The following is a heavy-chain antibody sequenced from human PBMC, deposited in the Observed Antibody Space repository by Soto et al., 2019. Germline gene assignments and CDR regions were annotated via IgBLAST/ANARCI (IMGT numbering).Heavy chain of an antibody. CDR1: GFSLTTGGVG. CDR2: IYWDDDK. D-gene: IGHD4-4*01. V-gene: IGHV2-5*02. J-gene: IGHJ2*01. CDR3: AHSLHGTTVTTLGYWYFDL. Sequence: QITLKESGPTLVKPTQTLTLTCTFSGFSLTTGGVGVGWIRQPPGKALEWLALIYWDDDKRYSPSLKSRLSIPKDTPKNQVVLTMTNIDPCDTATYYCAHSLHGTTVTTLGYWYFDLWGRGTLVTVSS.